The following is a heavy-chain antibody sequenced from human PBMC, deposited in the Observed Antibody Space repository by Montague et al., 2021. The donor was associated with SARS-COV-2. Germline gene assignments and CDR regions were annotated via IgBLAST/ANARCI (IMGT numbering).Heavy chain of an antibody. CDR3: AKGGDLMAGLAGS. CDR2: LNPSSTDL. V-gene: IGHV3-11*05. Sequence: SLRLSRAASGFSFRDSYMTWIRQGPRKGLEWVSFLNPSSTDLKYSDSLXGRFTIFRDNTKNVVYLELHDLRAEDTAMYYCAKGGDLMAGLAGSWGQGTLVTVSS. D-gene: IGHD6-19*01. J-gene: IGHJ5*02. CDR1: GFSFRDSY.